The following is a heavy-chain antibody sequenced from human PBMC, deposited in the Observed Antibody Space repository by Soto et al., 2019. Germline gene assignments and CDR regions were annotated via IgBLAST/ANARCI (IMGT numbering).Heavy chain of an antibody. V-gene: IGHV4-30-4*02. CDR3: ARSRGCEYHWFYYGLDV. D-gene: IGHD1-1*01. Sequence: PSETLSLTCTVSGGSIRNGAYYWSWIRQTPGQGLEWIGRIYDSGRTPDHASLKSPVSVSIDTSKNQFSLKLTSVTAEDTAVYYSARSRGCEYHWFYYGLDVWGQGTTGTVSS. J-gene: IGHJ6*02. CDR2: IYDSGRT. CDR1: GGSIRNGAYY.